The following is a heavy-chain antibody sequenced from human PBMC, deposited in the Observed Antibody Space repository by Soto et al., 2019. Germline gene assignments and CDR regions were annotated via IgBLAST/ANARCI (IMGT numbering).Heavy chain of an antibody. CDR3: ARADVAGTDYYYYYGMDV. CDR2: IYTSGST. D-gene: IGHD6-19*01. V-gene: IGHV4-4*07. Sequence: PSETLSLTCTVSGGSISSYDCSWIRQPAWKGLEWIGRIYTSGSTNYNPSLKSRVTMSVDTSKNQFSLKLSSVTAADTAVYYCARADVAGTDYYYYYGMDVGGQGTKV. CDR1: GGSISSYD. J-gene: IGHJ6*02.